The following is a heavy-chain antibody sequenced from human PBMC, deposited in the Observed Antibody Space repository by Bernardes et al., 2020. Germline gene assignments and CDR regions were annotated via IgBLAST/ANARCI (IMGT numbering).Heavy chain of an antibody. CDR2: INPSGGST. Sequence: AFGCAVQDCKMLWVGQAAARGVEWVGCINPSGGSTRHAQKFPGRVTMTRDTSTSTVYMELSSLSSEDTAVYYCARAGSSWWFDPWGQGTLFTVSS. CDR3: ARAGSSWWFDP. J-gene: IGHJ5*02. V-gene: IGHV1-46*02. CDR1: GCAVQDCK.